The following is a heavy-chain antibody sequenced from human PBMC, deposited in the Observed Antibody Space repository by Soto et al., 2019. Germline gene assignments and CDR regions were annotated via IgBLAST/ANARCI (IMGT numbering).Heavy chain of an antibody. CDR3: ARDSGTSDY. J-gene: IGHJ4*02. CDR2: IKQDGSET. Sequence: GGSLRLSCAASGFTFSTFWMCWVRQAPGKGLEWVANIKQDGSETYYVDSVKGRFTISRDNAKNSLYLQMNSLRAEDTAVYYCARDSGTSDYWGQGTQVTVSS. D-gene: IGHD6-13*01. CDR1: GFTFSTFW. V-gene: IGHV3-7*01.